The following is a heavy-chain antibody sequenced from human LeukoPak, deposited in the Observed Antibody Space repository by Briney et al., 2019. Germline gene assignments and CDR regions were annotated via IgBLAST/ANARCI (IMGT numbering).Heavy chain of an antibody. Sequence: GGSLRLSCAASGFTFSSYGMHWVRQAPGKGLEWAAVISYDGSNKYYADSVKGRFTISRDNSKNTLYLQMNSLRAEDTAVYYCAKGGYGDYEDYWGQGTLVTVSS. CDR1: GFTFSSYG. J-gene: IGHJ4*02. CDR3: AKGGYGDYEDY. V-gene: IGHV3-30*18. CDR2: ISYDGSNK. D-gene: IGHD4-17*01.